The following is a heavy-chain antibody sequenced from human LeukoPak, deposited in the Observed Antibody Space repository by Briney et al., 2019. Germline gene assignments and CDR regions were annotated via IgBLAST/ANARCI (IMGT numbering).Heavy chain of an antibody. Sequence: GGSLRLSCAGSGFTFSNFGMHWVRQAPGKGLEWVTFIGNDGRNKKYGDSVKGRFTISRDNAKNSLYLQMNSLRAEDTAVYYCARDPSSGWYWFDPWGQGTLVTVSS. CDR1: GFTFSNFG. CDR2: IGNDGRNK. V-gene: IGHV3-30*02. CDR3: ARDPSSGWYWFDP. D-gene: IGHD6-19*01. J-gene: IGHJ5*02.